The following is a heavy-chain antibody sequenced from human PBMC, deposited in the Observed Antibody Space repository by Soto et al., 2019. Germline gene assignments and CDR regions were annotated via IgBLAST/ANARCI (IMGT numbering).Heavy chain of an antibody. V-gene: IGHV4-30-4*01. CDR3: ARDMKVYYYDSSGYSDAFDI. Sequence: ASETLSLTCSVSGGSITNTDYYWNWIRQSPGKGLEWIGSIDYSGSTYYNPSLKSRVIISADTSKNLFSLKLRSVTAADTALYYCARDMKVYYYDSSGYSDAFDIWGQGTMVTVSS. CDR1: GGSITNTDYY. CDR2: IDYSGST. D-gene: IGHD3-22*01. J-gene: IGHJ3*02.